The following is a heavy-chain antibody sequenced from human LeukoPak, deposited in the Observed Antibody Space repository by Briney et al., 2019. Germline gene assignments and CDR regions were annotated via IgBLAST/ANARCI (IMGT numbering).Heavy chain of an antibody. CDR3: AKTLEWLSLNDAFDI. CDR2: ISYDGSNK. D-gene: IGHD3-3*01. Sequence: GGSLRLSCAASGFTFSSYGMHWVRQAPGKGLEWVAVISYDGSNKHYADSVKGRFTISRDNSKNTLYLQMNSLRAEDTAVYYCAKTLEWLSLNDAFDIWGQGTMVTVSS. J-gene: IGHJ3*02. V-gene: IGHV3-30*18. CDR1: GFTFSSYG.